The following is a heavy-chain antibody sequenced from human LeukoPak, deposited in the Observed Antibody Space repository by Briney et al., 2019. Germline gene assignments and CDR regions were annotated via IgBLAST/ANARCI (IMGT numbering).Heavy chain of an antibody. Sequence: GGSLRLSCAASGFTFSTYAMSWVRQSPGKGLEWVSGINGSGDITFYADSVKGRITISRDNSKNTLYLQMNSLRAEDTAVYYCARGWANGDYVPAWFDYRGQGTLVTVSS. CDR2: INGSGDIT. D-gene: IGHD4-17*01. CDR1: GFTFSTYA. CDR3: ARGWANGDYVPAWFDY. V-gene: IGHV3-23*01. J-gene: IGHJ4*02.